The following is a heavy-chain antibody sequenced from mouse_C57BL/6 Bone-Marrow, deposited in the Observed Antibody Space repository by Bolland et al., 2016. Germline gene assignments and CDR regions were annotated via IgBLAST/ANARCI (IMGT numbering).Heavy chain of an antibody. D-gene: IGHD1-1*01. Sequence: SGGDYIYYADTVKGRFTISRDNARNTLYLQMSSLKSEDTAMYYCTREGNYYGMAYWGQGTT. CDR2: SGGDYI. CDR3: TREGNYYGMAY. J-gene: IGHJ2*01. V-gene: IGHV5-9-1*02.